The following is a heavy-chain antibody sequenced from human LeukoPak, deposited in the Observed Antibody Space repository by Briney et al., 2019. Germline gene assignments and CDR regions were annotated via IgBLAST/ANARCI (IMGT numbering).Heavy chain of an antibody. CDR1: GFTFSRHN. J-gene: IGHJ4*02. CDR3: ARYSGTYRDY. V-gene: IGHV3-21*01. CDR2: ISSGSTST. D-gene: IGHD1-26*01. Sequence: PWGSLRLSCAASGFTFSRHNMNWVRQAPGEGLEWVSSISSGSTSTFYADSVKGRFTISRDNAKNSLYLQMDSLRAEDTALYYCARYSGTYRDYWGQGTLVTVSS.